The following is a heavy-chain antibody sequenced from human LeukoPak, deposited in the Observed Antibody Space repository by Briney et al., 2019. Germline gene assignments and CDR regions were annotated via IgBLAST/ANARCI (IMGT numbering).Heavy chain of an antibody. CDR1: GSTLSSYG. Sequence: GASLRLSCAASGSTLSSYGMSGVREVPRKGLWWGSAISSSGSNTYYADSLKGRLTISSDNSKTTLYLCMYHLRAERSAVNYCAKDIRSGYYGVLDCWGQGSLVTVSS. J-gene: IGHJ4*02. CDR3: AKDIRSGYYGVLDC. CDR2: ISSSGSNT. V-gene: IGHV3-23*01. D-gene: IGHD3-22*01.